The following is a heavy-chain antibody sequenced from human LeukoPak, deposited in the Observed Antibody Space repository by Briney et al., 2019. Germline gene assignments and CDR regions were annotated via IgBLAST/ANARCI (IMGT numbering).Heavy chain of an antibody. Sequence: SETLSLTCTVSGGSISSSSYYWGWIRQPPGKGLEWIGRIYTSGSTNYNPSLKSRVTISVDTSKNQFSLKLSSVTAADTAVYYCARDGDLTGYDYWGQGTLVTVSS. D-gene: IGHD7-27*01. CDR3: ARDGDLTGYDY. V-gene: IGHV4-39*07. CDR1: GGSISSSSYY. CDR2: IYTSGST. J-gene: IGHJ4*02.